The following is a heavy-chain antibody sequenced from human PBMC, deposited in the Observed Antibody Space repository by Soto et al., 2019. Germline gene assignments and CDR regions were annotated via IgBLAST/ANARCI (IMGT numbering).Heavy chain of an antibody. Sequence: TLSLTCAVSGGSISSGGYSWSWIRQPPGKGLEWIGYIYHSGSTYYNPSLKSRVTISVDRSKNQFSLKLSSVTAADTAVYYCASLRGGVGEIWGQGTLVTVSS. CDR1: GGSISSGGYS. J-gene: IGHJ4*02. CDR2: IYHSGST. CDR3: ASLRGGVGEI. V-gene: IGHV4-30-2*01. D-gene: IGHD1-26*01.